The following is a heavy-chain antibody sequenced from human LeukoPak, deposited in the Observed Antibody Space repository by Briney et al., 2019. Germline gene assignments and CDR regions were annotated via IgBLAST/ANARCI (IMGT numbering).Heavy chain of an antibody. Sequence: SETLSLTCTVSGGYISGFYWSWIRQPPEKGLEWIGYVHYSGSTNYNPSLKSRVIISVDSSKNQFSLKLSSVTAADTAVYCCATYYSDSSAYVHYLDSWGQGTLVTVSS. CDR1: GGYISGFY. CDR3: ATYYSDSSAYVHYLDS. D-gene: IGHD3-22*01. J-gene: IGHJ4*02. V-gene: IGHV4-59*03. CDR2: VHYSGST.